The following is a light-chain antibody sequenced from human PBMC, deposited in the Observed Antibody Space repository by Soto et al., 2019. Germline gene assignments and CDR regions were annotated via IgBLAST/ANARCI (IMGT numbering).Light chain of an antibody. CDR3: MQGTRWPGT. Sequence: DVVMTQSPLSLPVTLGQPASISCRSSQSLVYRDGNTYLNWFQQRPGQSPRRLIYQVSNRDSGVXDXXSGSGSGTDFTLKISRVEAEDFGVYYCMQGTRWPGTFGQGTRLEIK. V-gene: IGKV2-30*01. CDR1: QSLVYRDGNTY. J-gene: IGKJ5*01. CDR2: QVS.